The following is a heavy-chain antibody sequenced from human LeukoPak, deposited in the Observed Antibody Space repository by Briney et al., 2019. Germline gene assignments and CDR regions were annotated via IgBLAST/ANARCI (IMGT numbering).Heavy chain of an antibody. CDR1: GVSISSYY. V-gene: IGHV4-59*08. J-gene: IGHJ4*02. Sequence: SETLSLACTVSGVSISSYYWSWIRQPPGKGLEWIGYMSYTGSGSTNYNPSLKSRVTISVDTSKNQFSLKLSSVTAADTAVYFCARIGHEDYYFDYWGQGTLVTVSS. CDR2: MSYTGSGST. CDR3: ARIGHEDYYFDY.